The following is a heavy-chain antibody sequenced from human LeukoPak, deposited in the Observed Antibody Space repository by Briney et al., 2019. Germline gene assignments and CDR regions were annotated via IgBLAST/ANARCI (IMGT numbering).Heavy chain of an antibody. CDR1: GFTFSSSG. CDR3: AKDFISGSAH. D-gene: IGHD6-19*01. J-gene: IGHJ4*02. CDR2: ISSDGSNK. Sequence: GGSLRLSCAASGFTFSSSGMHRVRQAPGKGLEWVAVISSDGSNKYYADSVKGRFTISRDDSRNTLYLQMNSLRAEDTAVYFCAKDFISGSAHWGQGTLVTVSS. V-gene: IGHV3-30*18.